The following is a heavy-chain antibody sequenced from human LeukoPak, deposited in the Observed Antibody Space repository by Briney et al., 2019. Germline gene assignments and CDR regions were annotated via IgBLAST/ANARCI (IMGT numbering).Heavy chain of an antibody. D-gene: IGHD2-8*01. J-gene: IGHJ4*02. CDR3: ATPWTCTLPDCPLLH. CDR1: GYTFTSYG. CDR2: INRNSGDT. V-gene: IGHV1-2*02. Sequence: ASVKVSCKASGYTFTSYGISWVRQAPGQGLQWMGWINRNSGDTKYAQNFQGRVTLTRDTSITTSYLELSSLRSDDTAVYYCATPWTCTLPDCPLLHWGQGALVTVSS.